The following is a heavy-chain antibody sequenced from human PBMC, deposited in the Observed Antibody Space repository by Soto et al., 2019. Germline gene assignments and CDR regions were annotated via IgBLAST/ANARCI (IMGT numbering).Heavy chain of an antibody. CDR1: GGSISSSSFY. Sequence: QLHLQESGPGLVKPSETLSLTCTVSGGSISSSSFYWGWIRQPPGKGLEWIENVFYGGSTYYNRSLKSRVAISVDTSKSQFSLKLSSVTAADTAVYYCAGGDYYHSSGYYFYYYTMDVWGQGTTVTVSS. D-gene: IGHD3-22*01. CDR3: AGGDYYHSSGYYFYYYTMDV. CDR2: VFYGGST. V-gene: IGHV4-39*01. J-gene: IGHJ6*02.